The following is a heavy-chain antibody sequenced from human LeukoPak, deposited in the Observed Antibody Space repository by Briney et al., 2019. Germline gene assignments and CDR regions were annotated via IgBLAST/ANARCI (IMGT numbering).Heavy chain of an antibody. V-gene: IGHV3-20*04. CDR1: GFMFDDYG. Sequence: GGSLRLTCAASGFMFDDYGMSWVRQAPGKGLEWVSGINWNGGRTGYADSVKGRFTISRDNAKNSLYLQMNSLRAEDTAVYYCARDSELTGDRTEYWGQGTLVTVSS. D-gene: IGHD1-7*01. CDR2: INWNGGRT. J-gene: IGHJ4*02. CDR3: ARDSELTGDRTEY.